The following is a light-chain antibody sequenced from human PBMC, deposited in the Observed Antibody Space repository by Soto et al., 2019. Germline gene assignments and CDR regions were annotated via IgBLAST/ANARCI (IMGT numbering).Light chain of an antibody. V-gene: IGKV3-20*01. CDR3: QQYAYSPLN. J-gene: IGKJ4*01. CDR1: RSVGNNY. Sequence: EIVLTQSPGTLSLSPGERATLSCRASRSVGNNYLAWYQQRPGQAPNLLIYDASSRATGIPDRISGSGSGTEFTLTITRLEPEDSAMYYCQQYAYSPLNFGGGTKVEIK. CDR2: DAS.